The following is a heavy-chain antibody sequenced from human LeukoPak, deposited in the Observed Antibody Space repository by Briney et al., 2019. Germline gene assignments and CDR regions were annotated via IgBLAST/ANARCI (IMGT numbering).Heavy chain of an antibody. CDR3: ARTGYGSGSDDFDF. D-gene: IGHD3-10*01. J-gene: IGHJ4*02. CDR2: ISPHNGNR. Sequence: ASVKVSCKTSGYTFTRYGVSWVQQAPGQGLEWMGWISPHNGNRDYAQKFKDRVTMTTDTSTNTVYLELRSLRPDDTAMYYCARTGYGSGSDDFDFWGQGTLVTVSS. CDR1: GYTFTRYG. V-gene: IGHV1-18*01.